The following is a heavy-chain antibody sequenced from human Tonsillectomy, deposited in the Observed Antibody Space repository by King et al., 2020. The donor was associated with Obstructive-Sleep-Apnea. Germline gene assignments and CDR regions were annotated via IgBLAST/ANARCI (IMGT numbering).Heavy chain of an antibody. D-gene: IGHD4-17*01. J-gene: IGHJ6*02. V-gene: IGHV3-20*01. Sequence: EVQLVESGGGVVRPGGSLRLSCAASGFTFDDYGMIWVRQAPGKGLEWVSGINWNGGSTGYADSVKGRFTISRDNAKNTLYLQMNSLRAEDTALYHCASVGDYPSFNYYYYGMDVWGQGTTVTVSS. CDR2: INWNGGST. CDR1: GFTFDDYG. CDR3: ASVGDYPSFNYYYYGMDV.